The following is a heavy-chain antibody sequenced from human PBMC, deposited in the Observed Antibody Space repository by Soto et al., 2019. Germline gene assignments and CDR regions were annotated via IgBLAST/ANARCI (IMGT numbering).Heavy chain of an antibody. Sequence: GGSLRLSCAASGVTFSSYGMHWVRQAPGKGLEWVAVISYDGSNKYYADSVKGRFTIPRDNSKNTLYLQMNSLRAEDTAVYYCVNFNDAAGYYLDYCGQRTVLTVSS. CDR3: VNFNDAAGYYLDY. CDR2: ISYDGSNK. J-gene: IGHJ4*02. V-gene: IGHV3-30*18. D-gene: IGHD3-3*01. CDR1: GVTFSSYG.